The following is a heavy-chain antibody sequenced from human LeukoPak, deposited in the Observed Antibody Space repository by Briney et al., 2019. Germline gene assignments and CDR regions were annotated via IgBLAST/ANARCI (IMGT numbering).Heavy chain of an antibody. CDR3: ARRLRTTWFDY. CDR1: GFTFSSYS. J-gene: IGHJ4*02. Sequence: GGSLRLSCAASGFTFSSYSMNRVRQAPGKGLEWVSSISSSSSYIYYADSVKGRFTISRDNAKNSLYLQMNSLRAEDTAVYYCARRLRTTWFDYWGQGTLVTVSS. CDR2: ISSSSSYI. D-gene: IGHD1-7*01. V-gene: IGHV3-21*01.